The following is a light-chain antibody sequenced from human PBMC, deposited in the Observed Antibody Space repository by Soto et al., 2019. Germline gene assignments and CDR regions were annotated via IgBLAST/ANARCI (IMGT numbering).Light chain of an antibody. CDR1: TSDIGSNT. V-gene: IGLV1-44*01. J-gene: IGLJ2*01. CDR2: NND. Sequence: QSVLTQPPSASGTPGQKVTISCSGATSDIGSNTIHWYRHLPGSGPTLVVFNNDQRPSGVPDRISGSKSGTSASLAISGLQSEDEADYYCQSYDSSLSVVFGGGTKLTVL. CDR3: QSYDSSLSVV.